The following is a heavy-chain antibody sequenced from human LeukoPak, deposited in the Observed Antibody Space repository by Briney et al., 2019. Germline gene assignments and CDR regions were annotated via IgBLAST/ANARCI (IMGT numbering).Heavy chain of an antibody. V-gene: IGHV3-74*01. CDR3: ARGPNSNWSGLDF. J-gene: IGHJ4*02. Sequence: GGSLRLSCVASGFTFNNYWIHWVRHVPGKGLVWVSRINNDGSSASYVDSVKGRFTISRDNAKNTLFLQMNSLRAEDTAVYYCARGPNSNWSGLDFWGQGTLLTVSS. D-gene: IGHD6-6*01. CDR1: GFTFNNYW. CDR2: INNDGSSA.